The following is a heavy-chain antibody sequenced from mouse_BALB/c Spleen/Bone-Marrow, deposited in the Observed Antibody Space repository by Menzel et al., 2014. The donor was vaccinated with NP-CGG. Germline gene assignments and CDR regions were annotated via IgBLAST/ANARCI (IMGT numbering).Heavy chain of an antibody. D-gene: IGHD1-1*01. V-gene: IGHV5-17*02. CDR2: ISSGSSTI. J-gene: IGHJ2*01. CDR3: ARSGSSSGYFDY. CDR1: GFTFSSFG. Sequence: EVNVVESGGGLVQPGGSRKLSCAASGFTFSSFGMHWVRRAPEKGLEWVAYISSGSSTIYYADTVMGRFTISRDNPKNTLFLQMTSLRSEDTAMYYCARSGSSSGYFDYWGQGTTLTVSS.